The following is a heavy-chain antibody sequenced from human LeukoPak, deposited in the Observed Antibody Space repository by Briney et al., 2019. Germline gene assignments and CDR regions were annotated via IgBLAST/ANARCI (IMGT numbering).Heavy chain of an antibody. CDR2: IYPGDSDT. V-gene: IGHV5-51*01. J-gene: IGHJ4*02. CDR3: ARRGSYVGGFDY. D-gene: IGHD1-26*01. Sequence: GEPLKISCQASGYSFTNYWIGWVRQMPGKGLEWLGIIYPGDSDTRYSPSFQVPVTISCDKSIRTRYLQWRSLEASDTAMYYCARRGSYVGGFDYWGQGTLVTVSS. CDR1: GYSFTNYW.